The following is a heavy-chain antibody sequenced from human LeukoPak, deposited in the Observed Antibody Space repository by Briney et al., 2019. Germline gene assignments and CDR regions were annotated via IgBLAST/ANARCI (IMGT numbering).Heavy chain of an antibody. V-gene: IGHV3-30*04. CDR1: GFTFSSYA. J-gene: IGHJ4*02. CDR2: ISYDGRDK. CDR3: ARPYSSGWYGDFDY. Sequence: GGSLRLSCAASGFTFSSYAMHWVRQAPGKGLGWVAVISYDGRDKYYADSVKGRFTISRDNSKNTLYLQMNSLRAGDTAVYSCARPYSSGWYGDFDYWGQGTLVTVSS. D-gene: IGHD6-19*01.